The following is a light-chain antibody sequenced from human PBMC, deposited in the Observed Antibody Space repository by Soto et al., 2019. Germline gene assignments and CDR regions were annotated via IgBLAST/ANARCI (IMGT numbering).Light chain of an antibody. CDR2: GVS. J-gene: IGKJ1*01. V-gene: IGKV3-20*01. CDR3: QLYSGSPWT. CDR1: QTINNKY. Sequence: EIVLTQSPGTLSLSPGERATLSCRASQTINNKYLAWYQQEPGQAPRLLIHGVSNRATGIPDRFSGSGSGTDFTLTISRLEPEDFAVYYCQLYSGSPWTFGQGTKV.